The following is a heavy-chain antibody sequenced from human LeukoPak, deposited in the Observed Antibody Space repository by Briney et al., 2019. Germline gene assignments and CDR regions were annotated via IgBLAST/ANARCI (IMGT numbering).Heavy chain of an antibody. Sequence: SETLFLTCTVSGGSMSSYYWTWIRQPPGKGLEWVGYIYYSGTTKYNPSLKSRVTISLDTSKNQFSLELSSVTAADTAVYYCARAPYSSTWYLEYFDFWGEGTLVTVSS. J-gene: IGHJ4*02. CDR3: ARAPYSSTWYLEYFDF. D-gene: IGHD6-13*01. V-gene: IGHV4-59*01. CDR2: IYYSGTT. CDR1: GGSMSSYY.